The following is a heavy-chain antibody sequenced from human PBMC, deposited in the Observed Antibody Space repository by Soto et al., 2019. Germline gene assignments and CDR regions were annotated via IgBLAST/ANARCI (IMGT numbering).Heavy chain of an antibody. CDR1: GFTFTRYS. V-gene: IGHV3-21*01. J-gene: IGHJ4*02. Sequence: GGSLRLSCAASGFTFTRYSMNWVRQAPGKGLEWVSSISSTTNYIYYADSMKGRFTVSRDNAKNSVYLEMNSLSAEDTAVYYCARESEDLTPNFDYWGQGTLVTVSS. CDR3: ARESEDLTPNFDY. CDR2: ISSTTNYI.